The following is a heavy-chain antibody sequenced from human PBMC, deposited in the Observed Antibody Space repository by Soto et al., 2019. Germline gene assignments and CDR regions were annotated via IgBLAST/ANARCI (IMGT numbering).Heavy chain of an antibody. CDR2: ISSSGSTI. CDR1: GFTFSDYY. Sequence: GGSLRLSCAASGFTFSDYYMSWIRQAPGKGLEWVSYISSSGSTIYYADSVKGRFTISRDNAKNSLYLQMNSLRAEDTAVYYCARVHSGCSGGSCCSYYFDYWGQGTLVTVSS. CDR3: ARVHSGCSGGSCCSYYFDY. V-gene: IGHV3-11*01. J-gene: IGHJ4*02. D-gene: IGHD2-15*01.